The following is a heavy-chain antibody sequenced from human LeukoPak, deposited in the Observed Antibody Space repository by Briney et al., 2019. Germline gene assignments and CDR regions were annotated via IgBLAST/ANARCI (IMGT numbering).Heavy chain of an antibody. D-gene: IGHD3-3*01. CDR3: ARVGFWSGYSSGY. V-gene: IGHV4-34*01. CDR1: GGSFSGYY. Sequence: SETLSLTXAVYGGSFSGYYWSWIRQPPGKGLEWIGEINHSGSTNYNPSLKSRVTISVDTSKNQFSLKLSSVTAADTAVYYCARVGFWSGYSSGYWGQGTLVTVSS. CDR2: INHSGST. J-gene: IGHJ4*02.